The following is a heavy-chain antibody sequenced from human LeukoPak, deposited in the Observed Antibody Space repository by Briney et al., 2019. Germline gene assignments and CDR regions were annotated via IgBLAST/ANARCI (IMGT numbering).Heavy chain of an antibody. Sequence: GGSLRLSCAASGFTFSSYAMSWVRQAPGKGLEWVSAISTSGGGTYYADSVKGRFTISSDNSKNTLYLQMNSLRAEDTAVYYCAKSTVSPNYYDTSGSFDYWGQGTLVTVSS. D-gene: IGHD3-22*01. V-gene: IGHV3-23*01. J-gene: IGHJ4*02. CDR3: AKSTVSPNYYDTSGSFDY. CDR1: GFTFSSYA. CDR2: ISTSGGGT.